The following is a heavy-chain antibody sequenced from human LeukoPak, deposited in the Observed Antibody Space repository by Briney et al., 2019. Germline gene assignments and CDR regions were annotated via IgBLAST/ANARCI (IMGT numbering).Heavy chain of an antibody. V-gene: IGHV4-59*01. Sequence: SETLSLTCTVSGGSISSYYWSWIRQPPGKGLEWIGYIYYSGSTNYNPSLKSRVTISVDTSKNQFSLKLSSVTAADTAVYYCARGVWGPVLDYWGQGTLVTVSS. J-gene: IGHJ4*02. CDR2: IYYSGST. CDR1: GGSISSYY. CDR3: ARGVWGPVLDY. D-gene: IGHD3-16*01.